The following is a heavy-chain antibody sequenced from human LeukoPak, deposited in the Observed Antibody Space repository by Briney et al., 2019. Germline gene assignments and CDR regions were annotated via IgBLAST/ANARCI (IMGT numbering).Heavy chain of an antibody. CDR2: ISYDGSNK. V-gene: IGHV3-30*03. CDR3: AIDRHLMTTATTGDY. Sequence: PGRSLRLSCAASGFTFSSYGMHWVRQAPGKGLEWVAVISYDGSNKYYADSVKGRFTISRDNSKNTLYLQMNSLRAEDTAVYYCAIDRHLMTTATTGDYWGQGTLVTVSS. CDR1: GFTFSSYG. D-gene: IGHD4-17*01. J-gene: IGHJ4*02.